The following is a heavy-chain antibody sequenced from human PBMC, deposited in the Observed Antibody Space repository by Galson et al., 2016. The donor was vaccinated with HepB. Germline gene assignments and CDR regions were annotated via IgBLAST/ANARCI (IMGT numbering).Heavy chain of an antibody. J-gene: IGHJ3*02. D-gene: IGHD6-13*01. CDR2: ISGSGSTT. CDR3: AKDAGYSSSWYVFDI. Sequence: SLRLSCAASGFTFTNYAMSWVRQAPGKGLEWVSGISGSGSTTYYADSVKGRLTISRDNSKNTVYLQMNSLRAEDTAVYYCAKDAGYSSSWYVFDIWGQGTMVTVSS. CDR1: GFTFTNYA. V-gene: IGHV3-23*01.